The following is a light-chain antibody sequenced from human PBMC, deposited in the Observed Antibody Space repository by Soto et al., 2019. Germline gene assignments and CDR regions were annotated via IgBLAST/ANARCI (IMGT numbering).Light chain of an antibody. J-gene: IGKJ5*01. V-gene: IGKV1-39*01. Sequence: DIQMTHSPSSLSASVGDRVTVTCRTSQSISNHLNWYQQKPGEAPKLLIYGSSSLHYGVPSRFSGSGSGSALTLTISSLQPEDSATYYCQQSFTAPITFGQGTRLEI. CDR3: QQSFTAPIT. CDR1: QSISNH. CDR2: GSS.